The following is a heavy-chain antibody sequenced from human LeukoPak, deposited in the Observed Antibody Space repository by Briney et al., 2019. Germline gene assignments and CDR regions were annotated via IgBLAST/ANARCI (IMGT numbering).Heavy chain of an antibody. D-gene: IGHD5-18*01. J-gene: IGHJ4*02. Sequence: SETLSLTCTVSGGSISSYYWSWIRQPPGKGLEWIGFIFYSGTTNYNPSLKSRVTISVDTSKNQFSLKVISVTAADMAVYYCARKGYTNGYDYWGQGTLVTVSS. CDR2: IFYSGTT. CDR3: ARKGYTNGYDY. CDR1: GGSISSYY. V-gene: IGHV4-59*08.